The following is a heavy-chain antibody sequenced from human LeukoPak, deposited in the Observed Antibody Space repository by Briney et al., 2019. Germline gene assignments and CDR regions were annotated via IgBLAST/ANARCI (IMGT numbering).Heavy chain of an antibody. V-gene: IGHV4-39*07. CDR1: GGSISRSSYY. CDR3: ARDLGGAAAGTGYFQH. Sequence: SETLSLTCTVSGGSISRSSYYWGWIRQPPGKGLEWIGSIYYSGSTYYNPPLKSRVTISVDTSKNQFSLKLSSVTAADTAVYYCARDLGGAAAGTGYFQHWGQGTLVTVSS. J-gene: IGHJ1*01. CDR2: IYYSGST. D-gene: IGHD6-13*01.